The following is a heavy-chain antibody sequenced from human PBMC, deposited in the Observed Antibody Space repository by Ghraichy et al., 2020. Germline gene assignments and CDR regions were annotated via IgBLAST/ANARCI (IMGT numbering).Heavy chain of an antibody. J-gene: IGHJ6*02. CDR1: GFTFSSYW. D-gene: IGHD3-10*01. V-gene: IGHV3-7*03. CDR3: AREGSGSYSLWGMDV. CDR2: IKQEGSEK. Sequence: GGSLRLSCAASGFTFSSYWMSWVRQAPGKGLEWVANIKQEGSEKYYVDSVKGRFTISRDNAKNSLYLQMNSLRAEDTAVYYCAREGSGSYSLWGMDVWGQGTTVTVSS.